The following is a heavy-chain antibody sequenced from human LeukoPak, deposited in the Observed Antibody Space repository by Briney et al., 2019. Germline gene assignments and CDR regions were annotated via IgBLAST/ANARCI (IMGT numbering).Heavy chain of an antibody. J-gene: IGHJ3*02. CDR2: IYHSGNS. Sequence: SETLSLTCAVSGVSISSGGYSWRWIGQPPGKGLEWIGYIYHSGNSYYNPSLKSRVTISVDRSKNQFSPKLSSVTAADTAVYYCAIGNCYDSSGYPDAFDIWGQGTMVTVSS. V-gene: IGHV4-30-2*01. CDR3: AIGNCYDSSGYPDAFDI. D-gene: IGHD3-22*01. CDR1: GVSISSGGYS.